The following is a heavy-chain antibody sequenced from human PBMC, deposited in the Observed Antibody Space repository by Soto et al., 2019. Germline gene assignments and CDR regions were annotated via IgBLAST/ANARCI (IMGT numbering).Heavy chain of an antibody. D-gene: IGHD6-19*01. CDR2: TYYRSKWYN. V-gene: IGHV6-1*01. Sequence: SQTLSLPCAISGDSVSSDSAAWNWIRQSPSRGLEWLGRTYYRSKWYNDYAVSVKSRITINPDTSRNQFSLQLNSVTPEDTAVYYCVRDVFSSGWWVSRMRVDPWGQGTLVTV. CDR3: VRDVFSSGWWVSRMRVDP. J-gene: IGHJ5*02. CDR1: GDSVSSDSAA.